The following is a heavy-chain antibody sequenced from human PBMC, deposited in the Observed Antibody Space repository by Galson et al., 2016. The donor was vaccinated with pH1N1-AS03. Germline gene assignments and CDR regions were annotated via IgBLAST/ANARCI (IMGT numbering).Heavy chain of an antibody. CDR1: GFKISTYA. CDR3: VTHGA. Sequence: SLRLSCAGSGFKISTYAINWVRQAPGKGLEWVTGISDSSRDGNIYYADSVKGRFTISRDTSKNTLYLQMNSLRDEDTAVYYCVTHGAWGQGALVTVS. D-gene: IGHD3-10*01. J-gene: IGHJ5*02. CDR2: ISDSSRDGNI. V-gene: IGHV3-23*01.